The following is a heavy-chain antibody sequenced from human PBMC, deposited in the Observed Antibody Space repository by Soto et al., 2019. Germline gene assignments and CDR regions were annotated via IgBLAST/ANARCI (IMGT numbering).Heavy chain of an antibody. CDR2: ISSNGGST. D-gene: IGHD2-15*01. CDR3: ASSRWLLQTPTSY. Sequence: PGGSLRLSCAASGFTFSSYAMHWVRQAPGRGLEYVSAISSNGGSTYYANSVKGRFTISRDNSKNTLYLQMGSLRAEDMAVYYCASSRWLLQTPTSYWGQGTLVTVSS. CDR1: GFTFSSYA. J-gene: IGHJ4*02. V-gene: IGHV3-64*01.